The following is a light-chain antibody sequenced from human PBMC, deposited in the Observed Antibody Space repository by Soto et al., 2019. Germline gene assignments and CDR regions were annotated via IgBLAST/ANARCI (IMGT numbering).Light chain of an antibody. J-gene: IGLJ1*01. V-gene: IGLV2-11*01. CDR2: DVS. CDR1: SSDVCGGNY. CDR3: CSYAGSYXLYV. Sequence: QSFLSQPRSVSGSPVQSVTISCTGTSSDVCGGNYLQWYQQHPGKAPKLMIYDVSNRPSGFPDRFSGSKSGNTASLTISGLQAEDEDDYYCCSYAGSYXLYVFGTGTKVXV.